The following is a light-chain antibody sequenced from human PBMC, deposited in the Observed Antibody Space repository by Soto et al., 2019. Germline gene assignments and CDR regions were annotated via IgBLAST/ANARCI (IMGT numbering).Light chain of an antibody. CDR3: QSYDTHTVV. CDR1: SGSIGSNS. Sequence: NFMLTQPHSVSESPGKTVTISCTRSSGSIGSNSVQWYQQRPGIAPTTVIYEDDQRPSGVPNRFAVSIDRSSNSASLTISGLQTEDESDYYCQSYDTHTVVFVGGTQLTVL. V-gene: IGLV6-57*04. CDR2: EDD. J-gene: IGLJ2*01.